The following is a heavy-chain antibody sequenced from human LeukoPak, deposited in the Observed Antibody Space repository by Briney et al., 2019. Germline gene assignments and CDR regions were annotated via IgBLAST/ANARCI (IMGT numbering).Heavy chain of an antibody. CDR2: INWNGGTR. D-gene: IGHD1-26*01. V-gene: IGHV3-20*04. J-gene: IGHJ6*03. CDR1: GFIFDDYG. CDR3: ARVIVGATVDYYYYYMDV. Sequence: GGSLRLSCAASGFIFDDYGMSWVRQAPGKGLEWVSTINWNGGTRGYADSVKGRFTITRDNAKNSLYLQMNSLRAEDTALYYCARVIVGATVDYYYYYMDVWGKGTTVTVSS.